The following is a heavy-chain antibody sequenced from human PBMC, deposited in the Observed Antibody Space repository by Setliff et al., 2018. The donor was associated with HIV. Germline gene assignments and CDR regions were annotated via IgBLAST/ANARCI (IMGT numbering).Heavy chain of an antibody. CDR2: IHTSGRT. CDR1: GGSNSGDY. Sequence: ETLSLTCTVSGGSNSGDYWSWIRQPPGKGLEWIGYIHTSGRTNYNYPFKTRATISRDTSKNQFFLKLSSVTAADTALYFCARHGRSYDSGRWYNWFDSWGQGTPVTVSS. V-gene: IGHV4-4*09. J-gene: IGHJ5*01. D-gene: IGHD3-10*01. CDR3: ARHGRSYDSGRWYNWFDS.